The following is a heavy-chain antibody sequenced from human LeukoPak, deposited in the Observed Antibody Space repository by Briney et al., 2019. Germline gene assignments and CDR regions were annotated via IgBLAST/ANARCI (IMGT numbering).Heavy chain of an antibody. CDR2: ISNVGSST. CDR1: GFIFRNYG. Sequence: GGSLRLSCAGSGFIFRNYGMHWVRQAPGKGLVWVSRISNVGSSTNYADSVKGRFTISRDNAKNTLYLQMNSLRAEDTAVYYCARDYLGWFDPWGQGTLVTVSS. V-gene: IGHV3-74*01. CDR3: ARDYLGWFDP. J-gene: IGHJ5*02.